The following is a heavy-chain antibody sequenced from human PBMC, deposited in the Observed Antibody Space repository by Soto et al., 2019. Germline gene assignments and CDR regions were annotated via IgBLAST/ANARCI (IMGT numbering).Heavy chain of an antibody. Sequence: SETLSLTCTVSGGPIRSSSHYWGWIRQSPGTGLEWIGSIDESGDSYYTPSLKSRVTIFDDTSKNQFSLKLISVTGADSAIYYGAREGGYVDYWGQGTLVTVSS. D-gene: IGHD1-1*01. CDR2: IDESGDS. CDR1: GGPIRSSSHY. J-gene: IGHJ4*02. CDR3: AREGGYVDY. V-gene: IGHV4-39*02.